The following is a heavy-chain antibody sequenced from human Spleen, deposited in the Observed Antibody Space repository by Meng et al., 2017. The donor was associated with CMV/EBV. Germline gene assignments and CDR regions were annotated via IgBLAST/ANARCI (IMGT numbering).Heavy chain of an antibody. CDR2: IIPIFGTA. D-gene: IGHD6-6*01. V-gene: IGHV1-69*05. CDR3: ARAQEYSSSEGGFDY. Sequence: SGGPFSSYAISWVRQAPGQGLEWMGGIIPIFGTANYAQKFQGRVTITTDESTSTAYMELSSLRSEDTAVYYCARAQEYSSSEGGFDYWGQGTLVTVSS. J-gene: IGHJ4*02. CDR1: GGPFSSYA.